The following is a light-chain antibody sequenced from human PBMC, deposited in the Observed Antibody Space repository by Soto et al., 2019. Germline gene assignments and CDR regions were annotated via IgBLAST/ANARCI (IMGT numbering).Light chain of an antibody. V-gene: IGKV1-8*01. CDR2: AAS. CDR1: QGISSY. Sequence: AIQMTQSPSSFSASTGDRVTITCRASQGISSYLAWYQQKPGKAPKLLIYAASTLQSGVPSRFSGSGSGTDFTLTISCLQSEDFATYYCQQYYSYPPIFGGGTKVEIK. J-gene: IGKJ4*01. CDR3: QQYYSYPPI.